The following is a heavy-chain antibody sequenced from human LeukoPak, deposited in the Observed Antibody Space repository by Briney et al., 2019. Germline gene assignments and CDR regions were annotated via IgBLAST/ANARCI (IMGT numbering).Heavy chain of an antibody. J-gene: IGHJ4*02. Sequence: ASVKVSCKASGYTFTSYGISWVRQAPGQGLEWMGWVSAYNGNTNYAQKLQGRVTMTTDTSTSTVYMELRSLRSDDTAVYYCARESCSSTSCYYVYWGQGTLVTVSS. CDR1: GYTFTSYG. CDR3: ARESCSSTSCYYVY. CDR2: VSAYNGNT. D-gene: IGHD2-2*01. V-gene: IGHV1-18*04.